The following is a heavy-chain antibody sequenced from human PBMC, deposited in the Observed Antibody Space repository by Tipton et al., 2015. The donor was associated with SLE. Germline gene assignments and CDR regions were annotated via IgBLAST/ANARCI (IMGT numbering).Heavy chain of an antibody. CDR3: TTESAGIPRKFDY. Sequence: GSLRLSCAASGFTFSNAWMSWVRQAPGKGLEWVGRIKSKTDGGTTDYATPVKGKFTISRDDSKNTLYLQMNSLKTEDTAVYYCTTESAGIPRKFDYWGQGTLVTVSS. D-gene: IGHD6-13*01. CDR2: IKSKTDGGTT. V-gene: IGHV3-15*01. J-gene: IGHJ4*02. CDR1: GFTFSNAW.